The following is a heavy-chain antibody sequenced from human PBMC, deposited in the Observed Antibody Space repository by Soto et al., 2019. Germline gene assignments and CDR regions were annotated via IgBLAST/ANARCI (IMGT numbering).Heavy chain of an antibody. Sequence: SETLSLTCTVSGDSLGNYYWFWIRQPVGKGLEWIGRVSSSGNTNANPTLHSRATMSIDTSKNQFSLRLRSVTAADTAVYHFARAAFGILAGSYAMDVWGQGTTVTVSS. D-gene: IGHD3-9*01. J-gene: IGHJ6*02. CDR1: GDSLGNYY. V-gene: IGHV4-4*07. CDR2: VSSSGNT. CDR3: ARAAFGILAGSYAMDV.